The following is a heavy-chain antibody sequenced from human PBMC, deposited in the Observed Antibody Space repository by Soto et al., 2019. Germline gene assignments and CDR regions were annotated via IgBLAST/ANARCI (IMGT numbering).Heavy chain of an antibody. Sequence: SETLSLTCAVSGDSINKNNWWNWVRQFPGKGLEWIGEVFHTGNTNYSPSLKSRVTVSLDKSKNQFSLRLTSVTAADTAIYYCARYSSGSSDPRLDYWGQGVLVTVSS. J-gene: IGHJ4*02. D-gene: IGHD3-22*01. CDR1: GDSINKNNW. V-gene: IGHV4-4*02. CDR2: VFHTGNT. CDR3: ARYSSGSSDPRLDY.